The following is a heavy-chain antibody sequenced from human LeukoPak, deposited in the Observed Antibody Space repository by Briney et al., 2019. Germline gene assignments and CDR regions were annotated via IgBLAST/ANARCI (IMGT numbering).Heavy chain of an antibody. D-gene: IGHD2-2*03. J-gene: IGHJ5*02. CDR3: ARAPSPMDNWFDP. CDR2: IYYSGST. CDR1: GGSISSSSYY. V-gene: IGHV4-39*07. Sequence: SETLSLTCTVSGGSISSSSYYWGWIRQPPGKGLEWIGSIYYSGSTYYNPSLKSRVTISVDTSKNQFSLKLSSVTAADTAVYYCARAPSPMDNWFDPWGQGTLVTVSS.